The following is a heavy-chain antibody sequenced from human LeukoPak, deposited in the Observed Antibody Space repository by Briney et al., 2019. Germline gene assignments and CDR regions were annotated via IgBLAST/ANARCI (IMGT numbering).Heavy chain of an antibody. V-gene: IGHV3-74*01. CDR1: GFTFSTYW. CDR3: TRGAGTGWRFDS. CDR2: IDHDGINT. J-gene: IGHJ4*02. Sequence: GGSLRLSCAASGFTFSTYWMHWVRQAPGKGLVWVSRIDHDGINTYYADSVKGRFTISRDNAKNSLYLQMNSLKADDTAVYYCTRGAGTGWRFDSWGQGTLVTVSS. D-gene: IGHD6-19*01.